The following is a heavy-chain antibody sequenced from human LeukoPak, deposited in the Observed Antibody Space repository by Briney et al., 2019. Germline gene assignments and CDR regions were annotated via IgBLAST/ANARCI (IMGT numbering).Heavy chain of an antibody. CDR2: INHSGST. Sequence: SETLSLTCAVYGGSFSGYYWSWIRQPPGKGLEWIGEINHSGSTNYNPSLKSRVTISVDTSKNQFSLKLSSVTAADTAVYYCARITYGSGSQLDYWGQGTLVTVSS. CDR1: GGSFSGYY. V-gene: IGHV4-34*01. CDR3: ARITYGSGSQLDY. D-gene: IGHD3-10*01. J-gene: IGHJ4*02.